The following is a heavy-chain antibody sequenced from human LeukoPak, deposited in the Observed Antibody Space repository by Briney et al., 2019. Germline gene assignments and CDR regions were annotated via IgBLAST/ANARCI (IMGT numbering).Heavy chain of an antibody. Sequence: SEALSLTCTVSGDSISSSSYYWVWIRQSPGKGLEWIGSVYYSGSTYYNPSLKSRVTMSVDTPKNRFSLKLNSVTAADTAVFYCARQTWIQLWLFDYWGQGTLVTVSS. D-gene: IGHD5-18*01. CDR1: GDSISSSSYY. CDR2: VYYSGST. J-gene: IGHJ4*02. V-gene: IGHV4-39*01. CDR3: ARQTWIQLWLFDY.